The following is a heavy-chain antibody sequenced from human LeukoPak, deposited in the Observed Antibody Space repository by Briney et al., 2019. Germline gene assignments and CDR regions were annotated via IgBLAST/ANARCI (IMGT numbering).Heavy chain of an antibody. D-gene: IGHD4-17*01. J-gene: IGHJ4*02. CDR2: IYHSGST. V-gene: IGHV4-4*02. CDR1: GGSISSNNW. CDR3: ASGLRGAGGFRDY. Sequence: SGTLSLTCAVSGGSISSNNWWSWVRQPPGKGLEWIGEIYHSGSTNYNPSLKSRVTISVDKSKNQFSLKLSSVTAADTAVYYCASGLRGAGGFRDYWGQGTLVTVSS.